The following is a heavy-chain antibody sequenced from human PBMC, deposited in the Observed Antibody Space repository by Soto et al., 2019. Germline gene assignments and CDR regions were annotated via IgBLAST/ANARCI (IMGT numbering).Heavy chain of an antibody. CDR1: GFTFSSYS. Sequence: GGSLRLSCAASGFTFSSYSMSWVRQAPGKGLEWVSGIGGSGAGTNYADSVKGRFTISRDNSKNTLYLQMSSLRAEDTAVYYCARGGGIAVAGTHLDYWGQGTLVTVSS. V-gene: IGHV3-23*01. J-gene: IGHJ4*02. CDR2: IGGSGAGT. CDR3: ARGGGIAVAGTHLDY. D-gene: IGHD6-19*01.